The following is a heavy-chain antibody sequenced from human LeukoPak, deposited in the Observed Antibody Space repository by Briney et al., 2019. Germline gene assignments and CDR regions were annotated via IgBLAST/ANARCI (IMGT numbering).Heavy chain of an antibody. CDR1: GYTFTNYG. CDR3: ARDLGVLMVYDRPYYFDY. CDR2: ISAYNGNT. J-gene: IGHJ4*02. Sequence: ASVKVSCKASGYTFTNYGISWVRQAPGQGLEWMGWISAYNGNTNYAQKLQGRVTMTTDTSTSTAYMELRSLRSDDTAVFYCARDLGVLMVYDRPYYFDYWGQGTLVTVSS. D-gene: IGHD2-8*01. V-gene: IGHV1-18*01.